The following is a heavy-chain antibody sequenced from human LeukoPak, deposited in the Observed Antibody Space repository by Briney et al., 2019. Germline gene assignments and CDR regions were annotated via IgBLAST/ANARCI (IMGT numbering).Heavy chain of an antibody. D-gene: IGHD1-26*01. V-gene: IGHV6-1*01. CDR2: TYYRSKWNN. CDR3: ARMHSGIYETGGDY. Sequence: TSQTLSLTCAISGDSVASNSAAWNWIRQSPSRGLEWLGRTYYRSKWNNDYAVCVKSRITINPDKSKNQFSLQLKSVTPRATAVYYCARMHSGIYETGGDYWGQGTLVTVSS. CDR1: GDSVASNSAA. J-gene: IGHJ4*02.